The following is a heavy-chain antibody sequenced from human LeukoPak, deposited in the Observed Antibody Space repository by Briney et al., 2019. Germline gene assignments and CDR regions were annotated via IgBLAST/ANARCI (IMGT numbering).Heavy chain of an antibody. V-gene: IGHV4-4*07. CDR1: GGSLSSYY. D-gene: IGHD3-10*01. CDR2: IFTTGST. Sequence: PSETLSLTCSVSGGSLSSYYWTWLRQPAGKGLEWIGRIFTTGSTNYNPSLMSRVTMSVDTSKNQFSLKMRSVTAADTAVYYCARGDGSTMIRGVSRYGWLDPWGQGTLVTVSS. J-gene: IGHJ5*02. CDR3: ARGDGSTMIRGVSRYGWLDP.